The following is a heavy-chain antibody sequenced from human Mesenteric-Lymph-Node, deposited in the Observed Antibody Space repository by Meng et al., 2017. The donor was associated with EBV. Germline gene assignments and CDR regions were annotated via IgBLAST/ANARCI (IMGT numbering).Heavy chain of an antibody. CDR1: GGCVSSSSYY. V-gene: IGHV4-61*01. CDR2: IYYSGST. Sequence: QVPMQKSGPGLVNATDTLSLTCTCEGGCVSSSSYYWSWIRQPPGKGLEYIGYIYYSGSTNYHPSLKSRVTISMDTSKNQVSLKLSSVSAADTAVYYCARVDLSSGGSCLDPWGPGTLVTVSS. J-gene: IGHJ5*02. D-gene: IGHD2-15*01. CDR3: ARVDLSSGGSCLDP.